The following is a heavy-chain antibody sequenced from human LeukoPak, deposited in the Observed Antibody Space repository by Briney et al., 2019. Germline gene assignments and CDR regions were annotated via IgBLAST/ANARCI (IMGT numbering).Heavy chain of an antibody. CDR1: GGSISSSSYY. V-gene: IGHV4-39*01. J-gene: IGHJ6*02. CDR2: IYYSGST. CDR3: ARQMPLVAGYYYYGMDV. Sequence: PSETLSLTCTVSGGSISSSSYYWGWIRQPPGKGLEWIGSIYYSGSTYYNPSLKSRVTISVDTSKNQFSLKLSSVTAADTAVYYCARQMPLVAGYYYYGMDVWGQGTTVTVSS. D-gene: IGHD6-6*01.